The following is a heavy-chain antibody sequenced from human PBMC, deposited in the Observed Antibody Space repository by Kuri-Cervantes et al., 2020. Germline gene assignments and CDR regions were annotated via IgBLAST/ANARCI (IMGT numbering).Heavy chain of an antibody. Sequence: ASVKVSCKASGYTFTSYYMHWVRQAPGQGLEWMGIINPSGGSTSYAQKFQGRVTMTRDTSISTAYMELSRLRSDDTAVYYCARIPAIGVRGVITLYYYYGMDVWGQGTTVTVSS. V-gene: IGHV1-46*01. CDR3: ARIPAIGVRGVITLYYYYGMDV. D-gene: IGHD3-10*01. CDR2: INPSGGST. CDR1: GYTFTSYY. J-gene: IGHJ6*02.